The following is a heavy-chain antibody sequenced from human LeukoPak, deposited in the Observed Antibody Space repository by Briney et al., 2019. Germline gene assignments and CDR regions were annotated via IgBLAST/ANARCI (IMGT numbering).Heavy chain of an antibody. Sequence: PSGTLSLTCDVSGGSISSNNWWIWVRQPPGNGLEWIGQIYHSGSTEYSPSLKSRATISVDKSKNQFSLRLSSVTAADTAMYYCANRRDGYGELAIWGQGTLVTVSS. CDR2: IYHSGST. CDR1: GGSISSNNW. J-gene: IGHJ4*02. CDR3: ANRRDGYGELAI. V-gene: IGHV4-4*02. D-gene: IGHD5-24*01.